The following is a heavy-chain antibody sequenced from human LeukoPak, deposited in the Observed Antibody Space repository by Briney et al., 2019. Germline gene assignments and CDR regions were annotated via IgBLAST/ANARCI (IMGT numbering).Heavy chain of an antibody. CDR2: ISYDGSNK. V-gene: IGHV3-30-3*01. CDR1: GFTFSSYA. CDR3: ARSFGHYYDSSGYYPKGFFDY. J-gene: IGHJ4*02. D-gene: IGHD3-22*01. Sequence: GGSLRLSCAASGFTFSSYAMHWVRQAPGKGLEWVAVISYDGSNKYYADSVKGRFTISRDNSKNTLYLQMNSLRAEDTAVYYCARSFGHYYDSSGYYPKGFFDYWGQGTLVTVSS.